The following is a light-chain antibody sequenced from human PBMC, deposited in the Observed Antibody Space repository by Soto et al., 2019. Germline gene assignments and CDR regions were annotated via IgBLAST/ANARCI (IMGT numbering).Light chain of an antibody. Sequence: EIVLTQSPATLSLSPGERATLSCRASQSVSSSYLAWYQQKPGQAPRLLIYDASTRATGIPARFSGGGSGTEFTLTISSLQSEDFAVYYCQQYNDWPRTFGQGTKVDIK. CDR1: QSVSSSY. J-gene: IGKJ1*01. CDR3: QQYNDWPRT. CDR2: DAS. V-gene: IGKV3D-15*01.